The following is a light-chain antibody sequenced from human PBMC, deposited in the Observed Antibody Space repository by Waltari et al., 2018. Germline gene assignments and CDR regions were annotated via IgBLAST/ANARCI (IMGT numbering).Light chain of an antibody. Sequence: ETVMTQSPTTLSLSPGERATLSCRASQSVSTNLAWYQQRPGQAPRLLIYGASISATGVPARFRGRRAGTEFTLTISSLQSEDFAVYYWQRYNNWPPYIFGQGSQLEI. CDR3: QRYNNWPPYI. J-gene: IGKJ2*01. CDR1: QSVSTN. CDR2: GAS. V-gene: IGKV3-15*01.